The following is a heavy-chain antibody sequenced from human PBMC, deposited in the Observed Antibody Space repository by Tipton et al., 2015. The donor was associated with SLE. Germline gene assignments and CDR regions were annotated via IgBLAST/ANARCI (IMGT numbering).Heavy chain of an antibody. Sequence: TLSLTCSVSGYSISSGYFWGWVRQPPGKGLEWIGTIYQDGNTYYNPSLKSRVTISLDVSRNQFSLILSSVTAADTAVYYCARASWDHRGSESFSDYWGQGTLVTVSS. CDR3: ARASWDHRGSESFSDY. J-gene: IGHJ4*02. CDR1: GYSISSGYF. CDR2: IYQDGNT. V-gene: IGHV4-38-2*02. D-gene: IGHD3-10*01.